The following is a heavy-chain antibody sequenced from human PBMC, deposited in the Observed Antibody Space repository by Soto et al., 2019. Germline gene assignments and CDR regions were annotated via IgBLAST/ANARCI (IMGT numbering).Heavy chain of an antibody. V-gene: IGHV5-10-1*01. J-gene: IGHJ5*02. Sequence: KISCKGCGYKYTSSRISRVRQMPGKGLEWMGGIDPSDSYTNYSPSFQGHVTISADKSISTAYLQWSSLKASDTAMYYCARLLLSRVDFDPWGQGTLVTVSS. D-gene: IGHD3-16*02. CDR2: IDPSDSYT. CDR1: GYKYTSSR. CDR3: ARLLLSRVDFDP.